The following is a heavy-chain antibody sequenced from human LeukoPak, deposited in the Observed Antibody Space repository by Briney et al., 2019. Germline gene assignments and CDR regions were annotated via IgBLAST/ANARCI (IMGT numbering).Heavy chain of an antibody. CDR3: ARDSGSSTHDP. CDR1: GGSIDDYY. D-gene: IGHD2-2*01. CDR2: IYYSGST. V-gene: IGHV4-59*01. J-gene: IGHJ5*02. Sequence: SETLSLTCTVSGGSIDDYYWSWIRQPPGKGLEWIGYIYYSGSTNYNPSFKSRVTISVDTSKNQFSLKLTSVTAADTAVYYCARDSGSSTHDPWGQGTLVTVSS.